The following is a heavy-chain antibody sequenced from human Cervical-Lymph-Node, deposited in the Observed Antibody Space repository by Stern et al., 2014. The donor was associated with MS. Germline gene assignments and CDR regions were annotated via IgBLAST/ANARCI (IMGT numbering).Heavy chain of an antibody. V-gene: IGHV1-2*04. CDR2: INPNSGGT. CDR1: GYTFSGYY. CDR3: ARSAAGRSNWFDP. Sequence: MQLVQSGAEVKKPGASVKVSCKASGYTFSGYYMHWVRQAPGQGLEWMGWINPNSGGTNYAQKFQGWVTMTRDTSISTAYMELSRLRSDDTAVYYCARSAAGRSNWFDPWGQGTLVTVSS. D-gene: IGHD6-19*01. J-gene: IGHJ5*02.